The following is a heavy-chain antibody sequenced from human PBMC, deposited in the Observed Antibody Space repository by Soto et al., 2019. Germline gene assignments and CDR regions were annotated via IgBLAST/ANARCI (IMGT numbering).Heavy chain of an antibody. CDR1: GGSFSGYY. Sequence: QAQLQQWGAGLLKPSETLSLTCAVYGGSFSGYYWSLIRQPPAQGLEWIGEIKDSGSTNYNPSLKSRVTISVDTAKNQFSLELSSGNAADMAVYYSARGLTGSTYSKYVDSGWYFDLWGLGSLVLVS. J-gene: IGHJ2*01. CDR2: IKDSGST. CDR3: ARGLTGSTYSKYVDSGWYFDL. D-gene: IGHD6-13*01. V-gene: IGHV4-34*01.